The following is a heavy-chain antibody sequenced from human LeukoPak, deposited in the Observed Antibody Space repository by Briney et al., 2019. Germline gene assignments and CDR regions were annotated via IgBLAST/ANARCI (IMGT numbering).Heavy chain of an antibody. V-gene: IGHV1-2*02. CDR1: GYTFTGYY. CDR3: ARGTPRWIFGVVPGFDY. CDR2: INPNSGGT. D-gene: IGHD3-3*01. J-gene: IGHJ4*02. Sequence: ASVKVSCKASGYTFTGYYMHWVRQAPGQGLEWMGWINPNSGGTNYAQKFQGRVIMTRDTSISTAYMELSRLRSDDTAVYYCARGTPRWIFGVVPGFDYWGQGTLVTVSS.